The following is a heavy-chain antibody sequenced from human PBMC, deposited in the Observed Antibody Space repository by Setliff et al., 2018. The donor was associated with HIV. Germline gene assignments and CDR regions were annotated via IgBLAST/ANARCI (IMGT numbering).Heavy chain of an antibody. Sequence: GSLRLSCAASGFTVSSNYMTWVRQAPGKGLEWVSVINDSGSTKYAYSVRGRFTISRDNSKNTVFLQMNSLRAEDTAVYYCARDRQITAAGRSNYYYGMDVWGQGTTVTVSS. CDR2: INDSGST. CDR1: GFTVSSNY. V-gene: IGHV3-53*01. D-gene: IGHD6-13*01. CDR3: ARDRQITAAGRSNYYYGMDV. J-gene: IGHJ6*02.